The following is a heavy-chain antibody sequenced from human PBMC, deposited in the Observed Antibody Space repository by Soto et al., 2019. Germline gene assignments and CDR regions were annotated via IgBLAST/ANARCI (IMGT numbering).Heavy chain of an antibody. D-gene: IGHD5-12*01. CDR2: IYYSGST. CDR1: GGSISRYY. V-gene: IGHV4-59*01. CDR3: ARGQGWLPDS. J-gene: IGHJ4*02. Sequence: QVQLQESGPGLVKPSETLSLTCTVSGGSISRYYWSWIRQPPGKGLEWIGYIYYSGSTTYNPSLKSRVTISVDTSKNPFSLKLSSVTAADTAVYYCARGQGWLPDSWGQGTLVTVSS.